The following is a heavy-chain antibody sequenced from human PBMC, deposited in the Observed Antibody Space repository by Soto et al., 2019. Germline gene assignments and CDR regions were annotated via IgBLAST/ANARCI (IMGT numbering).Heavy chain of an antibody. D-gene: IGHD3-22*01. CDR3: APVGYYDSSLLPFDP. CDR2: IIPIFGTA. CDR1: GGTFSSYA. J-gene: IGHJ5*02. Sequence: GASVKVSCKASGGTFSSYAISWLRQAPGQGLEWMGGIIPIFGTANYAQKFQGRVTITADESTSTAYMELSSLRSEDTAVYYCAPVGYYDSSLLPFDPWGQGTLVTVSS. V-gene: IGHV1-69*13.